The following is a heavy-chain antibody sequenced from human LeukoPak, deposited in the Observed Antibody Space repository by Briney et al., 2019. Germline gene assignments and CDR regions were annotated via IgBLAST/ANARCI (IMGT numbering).Heavy chain of an antibody. V-gene: IGHV5-51*01. Sequence: PGESLKISCQGSGFSFGSYYIALVRQLAGKGLAWMGNIYPGDSETRYSPSFQDQVTISADKSINSAYLQWSSLKASDTAIYYCARLRISTWYYFDYWGQGSLVTVSS. CDR2: IYPGDSET. D-gene: IGHD6-13*01. CDR1: GFSFGSYY. CDR3: ARLRISTWYYFDY. J-gene: IGHJ4*02.